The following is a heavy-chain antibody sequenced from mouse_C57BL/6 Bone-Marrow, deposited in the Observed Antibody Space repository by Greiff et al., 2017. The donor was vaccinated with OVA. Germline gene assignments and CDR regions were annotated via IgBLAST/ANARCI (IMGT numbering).Heavy chain of an antibody. Sequence: EVHLVESGAELVRPGASVKLFCTASGFNIKDDYMHWVKQRPEQGLEWIGWIDPENGDTEYASKFQGKATITADTSSNTAYLQLSSLTSEDTAVYYCTTFYGSSYWYFDVWGTGTTVTVSS. V-gene: IGHV14-4*01. CDR3: TTFYGSSYWYFDV. CDR2: IDPENGDT. D-gene: IGHD1-1*01. J-gene: IGHJ1*03. CDR1: GFNIKDDY.